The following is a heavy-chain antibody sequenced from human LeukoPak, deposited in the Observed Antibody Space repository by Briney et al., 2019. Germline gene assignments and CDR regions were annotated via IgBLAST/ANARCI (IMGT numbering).Heavy chain of an antibody. V-gene: IGHV3-21*01. CDR3: ARDLFSIAAAGSPYYYYMDV. CDR1: GFTFSSYS. CDR2: ISSSSSYI. Sequence: GGSLRLSCAASGFTFSSYSMNWVRQAPGKGLEWVSSISSSSSYIYYADSVRGRFTISRDNAKNSLYLQMNSLRAEDTAVYYCARDLFSIAAAGSPYYYYMDVWGKGTTVTVSS. D-gene: IGHD6-13*01. J-gene: IGHJ6*03.